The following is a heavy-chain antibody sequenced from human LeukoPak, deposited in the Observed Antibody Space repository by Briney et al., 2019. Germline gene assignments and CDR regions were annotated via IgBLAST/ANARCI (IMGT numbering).Heavy chain of an antibody. CDR2: IYYSGST. CDR3: ARASYRYYGSGSYLDY. Sequence: SETLSLTCTVSGGSTSSGDYYWSWIRQPPGKGLEWIGYIYYSGSTYYNPSLKSRVTISVDTSKNQFSLKLSSVTAADTAVYYCARASYRYYGSGSYLDYWGQGTLVTVSS. D-gene: IGHD3-10*01. CDR1: GGSTSSGDYY. V-gene: IGHV4-30-4*01. J-gene: IGHJ4*02.